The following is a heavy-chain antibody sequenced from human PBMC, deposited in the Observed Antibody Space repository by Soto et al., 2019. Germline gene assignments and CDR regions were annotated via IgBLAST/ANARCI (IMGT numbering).Heavy chain of an antibody. V-gene: IGHV1-2*04. D-gene: IGHD6-19*01. CDR1: GYTFTSYG. J-gene: IGHJ4*02. Sequence: VKVSCKASGYTFTSYGISWVRQAPGQGLEWMGWINPNSGGTNYAQKFQDWVTMTRDTSISTAYMELSRLRSDDTAVYYCARVQTRIEVTGSLDYWGQGTQVTVSS. CDR2: INPNSGGT. CDR3: ARVQTRIEVTGSLDY.